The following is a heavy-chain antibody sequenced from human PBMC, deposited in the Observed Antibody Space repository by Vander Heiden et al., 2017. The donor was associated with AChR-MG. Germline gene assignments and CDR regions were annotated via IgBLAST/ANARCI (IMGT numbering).Heavy chain of an antibody. CDR3: VRHSVAGYYFDL. CDR2: ISPSGRT. CDR1: GVSISAGLW. J-gene: IGHJ2*01. Sequence: QAQLQESGPGLVKPSGTLSLTCAVSGVSISAGLWWSWVRQPPGKGLEWIGQISPSGRTSYSPSLKSRVTISMDASKNQFSLRMDSLAAADTAVFYCVRHSVAGYYFDLWGRGSLVTVSS. V-gene: IGHV4-4*02. D-gene: IGHD6-19*01.